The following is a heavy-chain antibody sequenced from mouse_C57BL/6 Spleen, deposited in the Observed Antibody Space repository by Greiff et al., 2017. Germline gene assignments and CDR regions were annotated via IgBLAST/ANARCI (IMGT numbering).Heavy chain of an antibody. CDR1: GYTFTDYY. Sequence: VHVKQSGPELVKPGASVKISCKASGYTFTDYYMNWVKQSHGKSLEWIGDINPNNGGTSYNQKFKGKATLTVDKSSSTAYMELRSLTSGDSAVYYCARNDYADYWAMDYWGQGTAVTVSS. CDR3: ARNDYADYWAMDY. V-gene: IGHV1-26*01. J-gene: IGHJ4*01. D-gene: IGHD2-4*01. CDR2: INPNNGGT.